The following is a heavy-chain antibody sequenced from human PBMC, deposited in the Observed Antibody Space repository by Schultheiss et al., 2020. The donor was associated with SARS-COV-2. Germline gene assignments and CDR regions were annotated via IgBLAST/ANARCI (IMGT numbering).Heavy chain of an antibody. V-gene: IGHV1-69*10. CDR1: GGTFSSYA. Sequence: SVKVSCKASGGTFSSYAISWVRQAPGQGLEWMGGIIPILGIANYAQKFQGRVTITADKSTSTAYMELSSLRSEDTAVYYCAREGQLRGFDYWGQGTLVTVSS. D-gene: IGHD5-12*01. CDR3: AREGQLRGFDY. J-gene: IGHJ4*02. CDR2: IIPILGIA.